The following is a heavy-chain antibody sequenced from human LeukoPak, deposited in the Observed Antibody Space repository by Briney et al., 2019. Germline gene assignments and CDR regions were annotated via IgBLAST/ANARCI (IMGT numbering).Heavy chain of an antibody. D-gene: IGHD3-9*01. CDR3: ARDHSFDYDILTGFDY. V-gene: IGHV1-3*01. CDR2: INAGNGNT. CDR1: GYTFTSYA. J-gene: IGHJ4*02. Sequence: ASVKVSCKASGYTFTSYAMHWVHQAPGQRLEWMGWINAGNGNTKYSQKFQGRVTITRDTSASTAYMELSSLRSEDTAVYYCARDHSFDYDILTGFDYWGQGTLVTVSS.